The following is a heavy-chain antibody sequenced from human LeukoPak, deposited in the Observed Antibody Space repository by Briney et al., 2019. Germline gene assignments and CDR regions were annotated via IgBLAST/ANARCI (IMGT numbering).Heavy chain of an antibody. CDR2: INPNSGGT. CDR3: VRGGALYYDFWD. D-gene: IGHD3-3*01. CDR1: GYTFTGYY. J-gene: IGHJ4*02. Sequence: GASVKVSCKASGYTFTGYYMHWVRQAPGQGLEWMGWINPNSGGTSYAQKFQSGVTMTRDTSISTVYMELSRLRSDDTAVYYCVRGGALYYDFWDWGQGTLVTVSS. V-gene: IGHV1-2*02.